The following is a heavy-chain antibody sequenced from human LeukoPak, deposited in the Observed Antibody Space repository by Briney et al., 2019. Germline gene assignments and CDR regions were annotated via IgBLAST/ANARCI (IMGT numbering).Heavy chain of an antibody. J-gene: IGHJ4*02. CDR3: AKLRWPEGGRSSFDF. V-gene: IGHV5-51*01. CDR2: IYPSDSDT. D-gene: IGHD4-23*01. CDR1: GYXFTTYW. Sequence: GESLQISCNGSGYXFTTYWICWVRQMPGKGLEWMGIIYPSDSDTKYSPSFQGQVTISADKSINTAYLQWASLKASDTAMYYCAKLRWPEGGRSSFDFWGQGTLVTVSS.